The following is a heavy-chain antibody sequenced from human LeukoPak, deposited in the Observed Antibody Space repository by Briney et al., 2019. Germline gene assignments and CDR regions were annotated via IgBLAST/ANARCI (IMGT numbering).Heavy chain of an antibody. CDR1: GYTFTSYD. V-gene: IGHV1-46*01. Sequence: ASVKVSCKASGYTFTSYDINWVRQAPGQGLEWMGIINPSGGSTSYAQKFQGRVTMTRDMSTSTVYMELSSLRPEDTAVYYCARDSDDFWSGYYFDYWGQGTLVTVSS. J-gene: IGHJ4*02. CDR3: ARDSDDFWSGYYFDY. CDR2: INPSGGST. D-gene: IGHD3-3*01.